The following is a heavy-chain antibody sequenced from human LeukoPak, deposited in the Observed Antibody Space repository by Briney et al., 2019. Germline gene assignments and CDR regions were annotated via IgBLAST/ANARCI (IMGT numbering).Heavy chain of an antibody. D-gene: IGHD2-21*02. CDR2: INHSGST. J-gene: IGHJ4*02. V-gene: IGHV4-34*01. CDR1: GGSFSGYY. Sequence: PSETLSLTCAVYGGSFSGYYWSWIRQPPGKGLEWIGEINHSGSTNYNPSLKSRVTISVDTSKNQFSLKLSSVTAADTAVYYCASCSDCYYFDYWGQGTLVTVSS. CDR3: ASCSDCYYFDY.